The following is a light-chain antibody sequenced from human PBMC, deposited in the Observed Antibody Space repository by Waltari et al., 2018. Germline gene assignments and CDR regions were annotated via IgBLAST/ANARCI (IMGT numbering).Light chain of an antibody. CDR1: QSVSSY. Sequence: EIVLTQSPATLSLSPGERVTLSCRASQSVSSYLDWYQQKPGQAPRLLIFAASNRATGIPARFSGSGSGTDFTLTISSLEPEDFAVYYCYQRSNWPRTFGGGTKVEIK. V-gene: IGKV3-11*01. CDR3: YQRSNWPRT. CDR2: AAS. J-gene: IGKJ4*01.